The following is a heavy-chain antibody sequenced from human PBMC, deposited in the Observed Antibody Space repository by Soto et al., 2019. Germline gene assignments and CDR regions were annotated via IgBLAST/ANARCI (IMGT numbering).Heavy chain of an antibody. J-gene: IGHJ4*02. CDR1: GGSISSYY. V-gene: IGHV4-59*01. Sequence: SETLSLTCTVSGGSISSYYWSWIRQPPGKGLEWIGYIYYSGSTNYNPSLKSRVTISVDTSKNQFSLKLSSVTAADTAVYYCARSDYGGGFDYWGQGTLVTVSS. D-gene: IGHD4-17*01. CDR2: IYYSGST. CDR3: ARSDYGGGFDY.